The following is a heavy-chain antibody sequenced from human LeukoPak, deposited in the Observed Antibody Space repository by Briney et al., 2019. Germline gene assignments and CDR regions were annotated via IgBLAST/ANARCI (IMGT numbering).Heavy chain of an antibody. CDR2: ISSGGMWI. CDR3: ASTPDRGSYYQIFYYYYYYMDV. Sequence: NAGGSLRLSCAASGFTFSSYSMNWVRQAPGKGLEWVSSISSGGMWIYYADSLKGRFTISRDNAKNSLYLQMNSLRAEDTAVYYCASTPDRGSYYQIFYYYYYYMDVWGKGTTVTISS. J-gene: IGHJ6*03. D-gene: IGHD1-26*01. CDR1: GFTFSSYS. V-gene: IGHV3-21*01.